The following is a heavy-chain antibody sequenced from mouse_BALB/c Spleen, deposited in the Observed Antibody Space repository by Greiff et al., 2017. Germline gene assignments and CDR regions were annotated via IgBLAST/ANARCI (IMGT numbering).Heavy chain of an antibody. CDR2: IWGDGST. CDR3: ARATPYDGYYDAMDY. V-gene: IGHV2-6-7*01. D-gene: IGHD2-3*01. J-gene: IGHJ4*01. Sequence: QVQLKESGPGLVAPSQSLSITCTVSGFSLTGYGVNWVRQPPGKGLEWLGMIWGDGSTDYNSALKSRLSISKDNSKSQVFLKMNSLQTDDTARYYCARATPYDGYYDAMDYWGQGTSVTVSS. CDR1: GFSLTGYG.